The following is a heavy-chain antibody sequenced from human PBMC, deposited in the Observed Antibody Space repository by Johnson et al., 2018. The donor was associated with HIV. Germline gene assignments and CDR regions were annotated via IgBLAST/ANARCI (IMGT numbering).Heavy chain of an antibody. CDR2: ISSSGTTI. V-gene: IGHV3-11*04. CDR3: ARVPSGTPSSI. D-gene: IGHD1-1*01. Sequence: VQLMESGGGVVKPGGSLRLSCVVSGFTFRDYYMSWIRQAPGKGLEWVSYISSSGTTIYYADSVKGRFTISRDNVKNSLYLQMNSLRAEDTAVYYCARVPSGTPSSIWGQGTKVTVS. J-gene: IGHJ3*02. CDR1: GFTFRDYY.